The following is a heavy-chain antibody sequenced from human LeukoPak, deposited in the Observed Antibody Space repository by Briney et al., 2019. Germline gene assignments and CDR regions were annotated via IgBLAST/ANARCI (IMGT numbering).Heavy chain of an antibody. V-gene: IGHV3-23*01. CDR3: AKAGSHSYFDY. Sequence: GGSLRLSCAASGFTFSSYAMNWVRQAPGKGLVWVSAISGGGATSTYYADSVKGRFTISRDNSKNTLYLQMSSLRAEDTAVYYCAKAGSHSYFDYWGQGTLVTVSS. CDR2: ISGGGATST. D-gene: IGHD1-26*01. CDR1: GFTFSSYA. J-gene: IGHJ4*02.